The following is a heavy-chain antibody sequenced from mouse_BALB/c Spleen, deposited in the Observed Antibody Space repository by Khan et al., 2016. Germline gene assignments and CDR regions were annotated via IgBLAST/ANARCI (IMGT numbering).Heavy chain of an antibody. CDR3: TSPSMDY. CDR2: INPSNGGT. Sequence: QVQLQQSGAELVKPGASVKLSCKASGYTFTSYYMYWVKQRPGQGLEWIGEINPSNGGTNFNEKFKSKATLTADKSSSTAYMQLSSLTSEDSAVYYCTSPSMDYWGQGTSVTVSS. CDR1: GYTFTSYY. V-gene: IGHV1S81*02. J-gene: IGHJ4*01.